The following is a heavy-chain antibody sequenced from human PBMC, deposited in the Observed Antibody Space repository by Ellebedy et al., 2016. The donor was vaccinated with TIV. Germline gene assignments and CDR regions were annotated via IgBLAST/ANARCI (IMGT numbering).Heavy chain of an antibody. J-gene: IGHJ6*02. D-gene: IGHD3-10*01. CDR2: ISSSSSYI. V-gene: IGHV3-21*01. Sequence: GESLKISXAASGFTFSSYSMNWVRQAPGKGLEWVSSISSSSSYIYYADSVKGRFTISRDNAKNSLYLQMNSLRAEDTAVYYCARDNVLLWFGSRGGMDVWGQGTTVTVSS. CDR3: ARDNVLLWFGSRGGMDV. CDR1: GFTFSSYS.